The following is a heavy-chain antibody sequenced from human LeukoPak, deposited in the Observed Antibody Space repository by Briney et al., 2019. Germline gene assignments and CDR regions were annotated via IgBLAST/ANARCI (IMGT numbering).Heavy chain of an antibody. D-gene: IGHD5-24*01. J-gene: IGHJ4*02. CDR1: GGSISSYY. CDR3: ARVRDGYNPFDY. CDR2: IHYSGSP. Sequence: PSETLSLTCAVSGGSISSYYWSWIRQPPGKGLEWIGYIHYSGSPNYNPSLKSRVTISADTSKNQFSLKLSSVTAADTAIYYCARVRDGYNPFDYWGQGTLVTVSS. V-gene: IGHV4-59*01.